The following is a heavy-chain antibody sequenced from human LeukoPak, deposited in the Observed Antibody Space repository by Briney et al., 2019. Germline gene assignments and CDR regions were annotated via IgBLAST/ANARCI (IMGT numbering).Heavy chain of an antibody. J-gene: IGHJ5*02. D-gene: IGHD2-2*01. V-gene: IGHV4-39*07. CDR3: ARDGDPVGDIVVVPAAIWFDP. Sequence: SETLSLTCTVSGGSISSSSYYWGWIRQPPGKGLEWIGSIYYSGSTYYNPSLKSRVTISVDTSKNQFSLKLSSVTAADTAVYYCARDGDPVGDIVVVPAAIWFDPWGQGTLVTVSS. CDR1: GGSISSSSYY. CDR2: IYYSGST.